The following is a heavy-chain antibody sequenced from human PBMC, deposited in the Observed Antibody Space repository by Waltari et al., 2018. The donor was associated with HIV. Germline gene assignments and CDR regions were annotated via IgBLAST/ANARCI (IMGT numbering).Heavy chain of an antibody. CDR3: ARGGIAVTPYYYSDL. CDR2: INHSGKT. D-gene: IGHD6-19*01. CDR1: DGSFSGYY. Sequence: QVQPQQWGAGLLKPSETLSLNCAVYDGSFSGYYWSWVRQPPGKGLEWIGEINHSGKTNYNPSLKSRLTIAVDTSRNQMFLNLTSVTAADTAVYFCARGGIAVTPYYYSDLWGRGTLVTVSS. J-gene: IGHJ2*01. V-gene: IGHV4-34*01.